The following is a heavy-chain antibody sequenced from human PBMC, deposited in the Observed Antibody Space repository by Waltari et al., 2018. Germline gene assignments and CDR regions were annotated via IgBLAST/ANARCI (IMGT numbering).Heavy chain of an antibody. J-gene: IGHJ6*02. CDR1: GYTFTGYY. Sequence: QVQLMQSGAEVKKPGASVKVSCKASGYTFTGYYIHWVRRTPGQGLEWMGRIQSNSGGANFAQKFQGRVTMTRDTSTSTVYMELSRLTFDDTAVYYCARDQSMTNYYYGMDVWGQGTTVTVS. CDR3: ARDQSMTNYYYGMDV. V-gene: IGHV1-2*06. CDR2: IQSNSGGA.